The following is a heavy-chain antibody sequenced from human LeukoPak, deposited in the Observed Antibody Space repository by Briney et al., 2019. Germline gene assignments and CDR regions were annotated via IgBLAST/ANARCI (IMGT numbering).Heavy chain of an antibody. Sequence: PGGSLRLSCAASGFTFSSYWMSWVRQAPGKGLEWVAVISYDGSNKYYADSVKGRFTISRDNSKNTLYLQMNSLRAEDTAVYYCARAGSSGCLDYWGQGTLVTVSS. V-gene: IGHV3-30*03. CDR3: ARAGSSGCLDY. CDR1: GFTFSSYW. D-gene: IGHD6-19*01. J-gene: IGHJ4*02. CDR2: ISYDGSNK.